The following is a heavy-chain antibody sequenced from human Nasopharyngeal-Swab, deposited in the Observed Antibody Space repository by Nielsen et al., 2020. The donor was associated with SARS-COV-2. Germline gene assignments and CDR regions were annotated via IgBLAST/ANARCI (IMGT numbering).Heavy chain of an antibody. J-gene: IGHJ4*02. D-gene: IGHD6-6*01. CDR3: ARDSFTGSSHLDY. V-gene: IGHV3-33*01. CDR1: GFTFSSYG. Sequence: GESLKISCAASGFTFSSYGMHWVRQAPGKGLEWVAVIWYDGSNKYYADSVKGRFTISRDNSKNTLYLQINSLRAEDTAVYYCARDSFTGSSHLDYWGQGTLVTVSS. CDR2: IWYDGSNK.